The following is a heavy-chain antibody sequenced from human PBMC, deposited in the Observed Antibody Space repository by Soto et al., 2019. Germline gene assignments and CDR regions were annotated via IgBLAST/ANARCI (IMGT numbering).Heavy chain of an antibody. CDR1: GGSISSSNW. Sequence: PSETLSLTCAVSGGSISSSNWWSWVRQPPGKELEWIGEIYHSGSTNYNPSLKSRVTISVDKSKNHFSLKLSSVTAADTAVYFCSRGVYYGSRSYYTDYWGQGTLVTVSS. V-gene: IGHV4-4*02. D-gene: IGHD3-10*01. CDR3: SRGVYYGSRSYYTDY. CDR2: IYHSGST. J-gene: IGHJ4*02.